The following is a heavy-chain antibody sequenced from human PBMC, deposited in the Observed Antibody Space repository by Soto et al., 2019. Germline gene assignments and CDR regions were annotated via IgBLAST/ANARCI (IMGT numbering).Heavy chain of an antibody. CDR1: GFTFNHYV. CDR3: AKDYTVAADPSSVILFDY. D-gene: IGHD2-15*01. J-gene: IGHJ4*02. V-gene: IGHV3-23*01. CDR2: IIANGGT. Sequence: GGSLRLSCAASGFTFNHYVMSWVRQAPGKGLEWVSIIIANGGTFYADSVKGRFTISRDNSKNTVYLQMSSLRVEDTAIYYCAKDYTVAADPSSVILFDYWGQGALVTVSS.